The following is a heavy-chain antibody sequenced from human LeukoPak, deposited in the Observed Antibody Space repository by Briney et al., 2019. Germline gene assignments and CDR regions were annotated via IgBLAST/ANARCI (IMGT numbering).Heavy chain of an antibody. CDR1: GGSISSYY. CDR3: AREYGDQGTRNFDY. CDR2: IYTSGST. V-gene: IGHV4-4*07. Sequence: SETLSLTCTVSGGSISSYYWSWIRQPAGKGLEWIGRIYTSGSTNYNPSLKSRVTMSVDTSKNQFSLKLISVTAADTAVYYCAREYGDQGTRNFDYWGQGGLVTVSS. J-gene: IGHJ4*02. D-gene: IGHD4-17*01.